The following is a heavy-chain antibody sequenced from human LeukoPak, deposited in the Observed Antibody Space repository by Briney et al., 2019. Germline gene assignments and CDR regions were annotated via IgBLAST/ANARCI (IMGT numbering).Heavy chain of an antibody. J-gene: IGHJ2*01. Sequence: SETLSLTCTVSGGSISSYYWSWIRQPPGKGLEWIGYINYSGSTNYNPSLKSRVTISVDTSKNQFSLKLSSVTAADTAVYYCARGEQRPVYWYFDLWGRGTLVTVSS. V-gene: IGHV4-59*01. CDR1: GGSISSYY. D-gene: IGHD6-25*01. CDR2: INYSGST. CDR3: ARGEQRPVYWYFDL.